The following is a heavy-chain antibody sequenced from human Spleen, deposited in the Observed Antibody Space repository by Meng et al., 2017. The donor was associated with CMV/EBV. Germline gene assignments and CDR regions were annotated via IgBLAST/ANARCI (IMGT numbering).Heavy chain of an antibody. CDR3: ARDLIADSWEDY. J-gene: IGHJ4*02. CDR1: GYTFTGYY. V-gene: IGHV1-2*02. D-gene: IGHD6-13*01. CDR2: INPNSGGT. Sequence: CKASGYTFTGYYMHWVRQAPGQGLEWMGWINPNSGGTNYAQKFQGRVTMTRDTSISTAYMELSRLRSDDTAVHYCARDLIADSWEDYWGQGTLVTVSS.